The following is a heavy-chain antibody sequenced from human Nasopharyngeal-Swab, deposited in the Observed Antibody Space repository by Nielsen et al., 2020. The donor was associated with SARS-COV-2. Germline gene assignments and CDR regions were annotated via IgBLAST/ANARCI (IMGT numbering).Heavy chain of an antibody. Sequence: GESLKISCAASGFTFSSYWMHWVRQAPGKGLVWVSRITPDGSSPSYADSVKGRFTISRDNAKNSLYLQMNSLRAEDTAVYYCVRDSSWAFDSWGQGTLVTVSS. CDR2: ITPDGSSP. J-gene: IGHJ4*02. D-gene: IGHD7-27*01. CDR3: VRDSSWAFDS. V-gene: IGHV3-74*01. CDR1: GFTFSSYW.